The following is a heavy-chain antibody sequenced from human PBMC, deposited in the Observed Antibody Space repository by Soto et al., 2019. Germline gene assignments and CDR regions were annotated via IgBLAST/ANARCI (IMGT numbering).Heavy chain of an antibody. CDR2: IYDGGST. CDR3: ARGDGDYGRRLDP. J-gene: IGHJ5*02. D-gene: IGHD4-17*01. Sequence: EVQLVESGGGLVQPEGSLRLSCAASGFPVSTNYVSWVRQAPGKGLEWVSIIYDGGSTYYADSVKGRFTITRDNFKNMLYLQMNSLRAEDTAVYYCARGDGDYGRRLDPWGQGTQVTVSS. CDR1: GFPVSTNY. V-gene: IGHV3-66*01.